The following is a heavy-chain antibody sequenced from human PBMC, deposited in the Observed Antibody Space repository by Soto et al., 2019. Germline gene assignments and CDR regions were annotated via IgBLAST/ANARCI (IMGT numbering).Heavy chain of an antibody. CDR1: GFTFSDDS. J-gene: IGHJ4*02. CDR2: ISSDGNAQ. CDR3: ARGIQLWVGRGFDY. Sequence: EVQLVESGGGLVQPGWSLRLSCAASGFTFSDDSMNWVRQAPGKVLEWVSYISSDGNAQYYVDSVNGRFTISRDNAKKSVFLRMNSLRDEDTAVYYCARGIQLWVGRGFDYWGQGTLVTVSS. D-gene: IGHD5-18*01. V-gene: IGHV3-48*02.